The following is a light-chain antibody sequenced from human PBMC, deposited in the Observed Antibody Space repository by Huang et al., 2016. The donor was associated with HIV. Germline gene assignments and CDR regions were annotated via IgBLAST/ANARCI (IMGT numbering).Light chain of an antibody. J-gene: IGKJ4*01. V-gene: IGKV3-20*01. CDR2: AAS. CDR1: QSTSSSY. Sequence: EIELTQSPGTLALFPGERAILSCRASQSTSSSYLAWYQQKRGQPPRLLISAASRRATGISDRFSGSGSGSDFTLTISRLEPEDFAVYFCQQYGRSPPLTFGGGTKVEMK. CDR3: QQYGRSPPLT.